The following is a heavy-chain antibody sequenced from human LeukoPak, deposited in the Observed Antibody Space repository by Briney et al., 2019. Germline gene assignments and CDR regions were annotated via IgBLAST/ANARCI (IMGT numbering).Heavy chain of an antibody. CDR3: ARVGIAAAGTGDWFDP. CDR2: VSAYNGNT. J-gene: IGHJ5*02. V-gene: IGHV1-18*01. CDR1: GYTFTSYG. Sequence: GASVKVSCKASGYTFTSYGISWVRQAPGQGLEWMGWVSAYNGNTNYAQKLQGRVTMTTDTSTSTAYMELRSLRSDDTAVYYCARVGIAAAGTGDWFDPWGQGTLVTVSS. D-gene: IGHD6-13*01.